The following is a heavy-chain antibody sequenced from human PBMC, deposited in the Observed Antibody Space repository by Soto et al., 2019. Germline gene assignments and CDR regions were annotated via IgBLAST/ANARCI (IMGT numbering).Heavy chain of an antibody. CDR3: AKDEVILRFLEWPAFDI. D-gene: IGHD3-3*01. V-gene: IGHV3-23*01. CDR2: ISGSGGST. J-gene: IGHJ3*02. Sequence: EVQLLESGGGLVQPGGSLRLSCAASGFTFSSYAMSWVRQAPGKGLEWVSAISGSGGSTYYADSVKGRFTISRDNSKNTLYLQMNSLRAEDTAVYYCAKDEVILRFLEWPAFDIWGQGTMVTVSS. CDR1: GFTFSSYA.